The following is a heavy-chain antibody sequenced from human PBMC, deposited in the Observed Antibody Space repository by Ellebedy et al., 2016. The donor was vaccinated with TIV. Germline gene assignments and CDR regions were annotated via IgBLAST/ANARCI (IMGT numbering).Heavy chain of an antibody. J-gene: IGHJ4*02. CDR1: GFTFDDYA. D-gene: IGHD6-19*01. CDR2: ISWDSSSI. Sequence: SLKISCAASGFTFDDYAMHWVRQAPGKGLEWVSGISWDSSSIGYGDSVKGRFTVSRDNAKNSLYLQMNSLKTEDTAFYYCAKGSIYSSGWYALDYWGQGTLVTVSS. V-gene: IGHV3-9*01. CDR3: AKGSIYSSGWYALDY.